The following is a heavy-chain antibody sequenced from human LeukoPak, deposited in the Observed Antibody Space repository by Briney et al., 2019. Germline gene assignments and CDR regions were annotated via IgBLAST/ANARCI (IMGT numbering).Heavy chain of an antibody. D-gene: IGHD6-13*01. V-gene: IGHV4-59*06. CDR3: AMFSSSWINAFDI. J-gene: IGHJ3*02. CDR2: IYNSGST. CDR1: GVSISSYY. Sequence: SETLSLTCTVSGVSISSYYWSWIRQPPGKGLEWIGYIYNSGSTYYNPSLKSRVTISVDTSKNQFSLKLSSVTAADTAVYYCAMFSSSWINAFDIWGQGTMVTVSS.